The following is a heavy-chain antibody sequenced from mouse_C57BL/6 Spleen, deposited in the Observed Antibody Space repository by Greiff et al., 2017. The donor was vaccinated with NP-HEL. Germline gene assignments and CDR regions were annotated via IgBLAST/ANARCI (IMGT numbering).Heavy chain of an antibody. D-gene: IGHD2-1*01. CDR1: GYTFTEYT. CDR3: ARHEEDGNYHSWFAY. V-gene: IGHV1-62-2*01. CDR2: FYPGSGSI. J-gene: IGHJ3*01. Sequence: QVHVKQSGAELVKPGASVKLSCKASGYTFTEYTLHWVKQRSGQGLEWIGWFYPGSGSIKYNEKFKDKATLTADKSSSTVYMELSRLTSEVSAVYFCARHEEDGNYHSWFAYWGQGTLVTVSA.